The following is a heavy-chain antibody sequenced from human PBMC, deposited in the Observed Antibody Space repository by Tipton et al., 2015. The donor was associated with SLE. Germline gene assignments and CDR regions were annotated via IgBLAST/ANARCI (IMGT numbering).Heavy chain of an antibody. CDR1: GFKFDDYA. CDR2: ISWNSGSK. Sequence: RSLRLSCAASGFKFDDYAMHWVRQAPGKGLEWVSGISWNSGSKGYGDSVKGRFTISRDNARNSLYVQMNSLRDEDTAVYYCARGTYEFRSIRGMDVWGQGTTVTVSS. V-gene: IGHV3-9*01. J-gene: IGHJ6*02. D-gene: IGHD3-3*01. CDR3: ARGTYEFRSIRGMDV.